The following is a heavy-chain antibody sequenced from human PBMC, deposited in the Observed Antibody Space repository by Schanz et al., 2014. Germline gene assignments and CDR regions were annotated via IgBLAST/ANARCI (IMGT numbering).Heavy chain of an antibody. Sequence: QVQLVQSGAEVKKPGASVKVSCTASGFNFNNYDINWVRQATGQGLEWMGWMNPKTGNTDHAQKFQGRVSVTWDTSTGTAYFDLSRLRSENTGVYYCARALKEKVAIFGVIAAQDYYYMDVWGKGTTVTVSS. D-gene: IGHD3-3*01. CDR2: MNPKTGNT. J-gene: IGHJ6*03. CDR1: GFNFNNYD. V-gene: IGHV1-8*01. CDR3: ARALKEKVAIFGVIAAQDYYYMDV.